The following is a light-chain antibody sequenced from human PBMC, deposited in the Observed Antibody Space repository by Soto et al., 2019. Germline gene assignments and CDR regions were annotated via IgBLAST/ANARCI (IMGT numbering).Light chain of an antibody. V-gene: IGLV2-14*01. J-gene: IGLJ1*01. CDR1: SSDVGGYNY. CDR2: EVS. Sequence: QSVLTQPASVSGSPGQSTTISCTGTSSDVGGYNYVSWYQQHPGKAPKLMIYEVSNRPSGVSNRFSGSKSGNTASLTISGLQAEDEADYYCLSKTSSISYVFGTGTKVTVL. CDR3: LSKTSSISYV.